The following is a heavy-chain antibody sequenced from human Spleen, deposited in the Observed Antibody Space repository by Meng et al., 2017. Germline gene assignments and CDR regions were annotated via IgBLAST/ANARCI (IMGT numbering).Heavy chain of an antibody. D-gene: IGHD5-12*01. V-gene: IGHV5-51*01. CDR3: ARHHGRDSGYDPFDY. J-gene: IGHJ4*02. Sequence: GESLKISCKASGYSFTSYWIAWVRQMPGKGLEWMGIIYPGDSDTRYSPSFQGQVTMSADKSISTAYLQWSSLKASDTAMYYCARHHGRDSGYDPFDYWGQGTLVTVSS. CDR1: GYSFTSYW. CDR2: IYPGDSDT.